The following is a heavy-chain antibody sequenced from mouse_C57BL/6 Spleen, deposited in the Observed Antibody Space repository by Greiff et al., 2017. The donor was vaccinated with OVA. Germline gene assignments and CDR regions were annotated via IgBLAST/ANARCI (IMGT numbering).Heavy chain of an antibody. Sequence: EVKLMESGGGLVQPKGSLKLSCAASGFSFNTYAMNWVRQAPGKGLEWVARIRSKSNNYATYYADSVKDRFTISRDDSESMLYLQMNNLKTEDTAMYYCVRQGPLEDYFDYWGQGTTLTVSS. D-gene: IGHD2-10*02. CDR3: VRQGPLEDYFDY. J-gene: IGHJ2*01. V-gene: IGHV10-1*01. CDR2: IRSKSNNYAT. CDR1: GFSFNTYA.